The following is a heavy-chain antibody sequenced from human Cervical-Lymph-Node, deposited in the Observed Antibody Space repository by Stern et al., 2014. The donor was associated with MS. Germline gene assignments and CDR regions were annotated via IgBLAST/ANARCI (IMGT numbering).Heavy chain of an antibody. Sequence: QVQLVESGPGLVKPSETLSRTCTFSGGSIYNYYWTWIRQPPGKGLEWIGHIDYSGSTNYNPSLESRVTMSVDSSKNEFSLILTSVTAADTAVYYCARALRNAYTWFDPWGQGTLVTVSS. CDR2: IDYSGST. CDR1: GGSIYNYY. J-gene: IGHJ5*01. CDR3: ARALRNAYTWFDP. V-gene: IGHV4-59*01. D-gene: IGHD2-2*01.